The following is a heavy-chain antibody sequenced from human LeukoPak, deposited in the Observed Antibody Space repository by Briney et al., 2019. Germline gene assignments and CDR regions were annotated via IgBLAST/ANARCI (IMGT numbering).Heavy chain of an antibody. CDR2: ISSSSTYI. J-gene: IGHJ6*04. CDR3: AELGITMIGGV. Sequence: GGSLRLSCAASGFTFSTYSMNWVRQAPGKGLEWVSSISSSSTYIYYADSLKGRFTISRDNAKNSLYLQMNSLRAEDTAVYYCAELGITMIGGVWGKGTTVTISS. V-gene: IGHV3-21*01. CDR1: GFTFSTYS. D-gene: IGHD3-10*02.